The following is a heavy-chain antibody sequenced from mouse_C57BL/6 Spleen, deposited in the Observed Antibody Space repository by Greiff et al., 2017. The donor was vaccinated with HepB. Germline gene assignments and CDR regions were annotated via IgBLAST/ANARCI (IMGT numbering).Heavy chain of an antibody. CDR2: IDPENGDT. V-gene: IGHV14-4*01. CDR3: TTGSGRLDY. CDR1: GFNIKDDY. Sequence: EVQLQQSGAELVRPGASVKLSCTASGFNIKDDYMHWVKQRPEQGLEWIGWIDPENGDTEYASKFQGKATITADTSSNTAYLQLSSLTSEDTAVYYCTTGSGRLDYWGQGTTLTVSS. J-gene: IGHJ2*01. D-gene: IGHD3-2*02.